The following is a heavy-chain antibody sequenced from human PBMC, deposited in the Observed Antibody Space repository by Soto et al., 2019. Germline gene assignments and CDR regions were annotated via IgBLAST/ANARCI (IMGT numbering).Heavy chain of an antibody. V-gene: IGHV3-23*01. CDR3: VKDRVNHNSVWDPFDV. Sequence: PGGCMRLSCAASGDTVNIFAIAGVRQHPGKGLEWVSSIGVLGDDTYYADSVKGRFTISRDNSKGTLSLQMNSLRVDDTAVYYCVKDRVNHNSVWDPFDVWGQGTPVTVSS. CDR2: IGVLGDDT. D-gene: IGHD2-21*01. J-gene: IGHJ3*01. CDR1: GDTVNIFA.